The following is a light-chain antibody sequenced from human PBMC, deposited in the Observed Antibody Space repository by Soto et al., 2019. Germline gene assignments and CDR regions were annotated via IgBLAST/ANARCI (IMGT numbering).Light chain of an antibody. V-gene: IGKV3-20*01. CDR2: AAS. CDR1: QSVADNY. Sequence: EIVLTQSPGTLSLSPGDRATLSCKASQSVADNYLAWYQQKPGQAPRLLIYAASRRAIGIPDTFSGSGPGTDFTLTITRLEPEDFALYYCQQYGHSPRTFGQGTKVDIK. CDR3: QQYGHSPRT. J-gene: IGKJ1*01.